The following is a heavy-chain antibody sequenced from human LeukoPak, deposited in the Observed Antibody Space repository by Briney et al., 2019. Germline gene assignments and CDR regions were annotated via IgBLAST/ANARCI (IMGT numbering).Heavy chain of an antibody. J-gene: IGHJ4*02. CDR2: IKSKTDGGTT. V-gene: IGHV3-15*01. CDR1: GFTFSNAR. CDR3: TTVGYGSGSSSFGDYFDY. Sequence: GGSLRLSCAASGFTFSNARMSWVRQAPGKGLDYIGRIKSKTDGGTTDYAAPVKGRFTISRDDSKNTLYLQMNSLKSEDTAVYYCTTVGYGSGSSSFGDYFDYWGQGTLVTVSS. D-gene: IGHD3-10*01.